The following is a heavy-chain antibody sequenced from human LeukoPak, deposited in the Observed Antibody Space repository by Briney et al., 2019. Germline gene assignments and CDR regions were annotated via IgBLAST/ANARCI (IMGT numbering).Heavy chain of an antibody. CDR1: GGSISSYY. V-gene: IGHV4-59*01. Sequence: SETLSLTCTVSGGSISSYYWSWIRQPPGKGLEWIGYIYYSGSTNYNPSLKSRVTISVDTSKNQFSLKLSSVTAADTAVYYCAREVDYHILTGSVNWFDPWGQGTLVTVSS. D-gene: IGHD3-9*01. CDR2: IYYSGST. J-gene: IGHJ5*02. CDR3: AREVDYHILTGSVNWFDP.